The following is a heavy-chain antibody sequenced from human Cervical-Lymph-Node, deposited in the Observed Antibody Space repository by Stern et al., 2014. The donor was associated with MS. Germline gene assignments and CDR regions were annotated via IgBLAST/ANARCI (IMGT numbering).Heavy chain of an antibody. V-gene: IGHV4-59*01. Sequence: LQLQYSGPGLVKPSETLSLMCSVSSGFIGNNYWSWIRQPPGKGLEWIGNLYYSASPYYNPSLKSRVPISLDPSKNQLSLRLSSVTAADTAVYYCARAGPYDYIWGNFRHRAFYFDSWGQGALVTVSS. CDR2: LYYSASP. CDR3: ARAGPYDYIWGNFRHRAFYFDS. CDR1: SGFIGNNY. J-gene: IGHJ4*02. D-gene: IGHD3-16*02.